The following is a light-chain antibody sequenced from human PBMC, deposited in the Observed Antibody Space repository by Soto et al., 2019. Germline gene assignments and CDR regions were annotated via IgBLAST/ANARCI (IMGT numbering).Light chain of an antibody. J-gene: IGKJ3*01. Sequence: EIVMTQSPATLSVSPGERATLSCRASQSVSSKLAWYQQKPGQAPRLLIYGASTRATGIPARFSGSGSGTEFTLTISSLQSEDFAVYYCQQYNNWPKVTFGPGTKVDIK. CDR2: GAS. V-gene: IGKV3-15*01. CDR1: QSVSSK. CDR3: QQYNNWPKVT.